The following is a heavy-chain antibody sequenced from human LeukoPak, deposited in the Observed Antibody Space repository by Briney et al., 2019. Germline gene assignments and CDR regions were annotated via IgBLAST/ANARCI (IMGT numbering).Heavy chain of an antibody. D-gene: IGHD4-17*01. CDR3: TSRDSTVTPTGYFQH. J-gene: IGHJ1*01. CDR1: GFTFSGSA. CDR2: IRSKANSYAT. V-gene: IGHV3-73*01. Sequence: GGSLRLSWAASGFTFSGSAMHWVRQASGKGLEWVGRIRSKANSYATAYAASVKGRFTISRDDSKNTAYLQMNSLKTEDTAVYYCTSRDSTVTPTGYFQHWGQGTLVTVSS.